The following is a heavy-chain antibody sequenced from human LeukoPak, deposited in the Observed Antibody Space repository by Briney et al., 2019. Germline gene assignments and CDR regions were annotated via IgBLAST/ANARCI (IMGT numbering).Heavy chain of an antibody. CDR3: TKFQWATAGWFDY. V-gene: IGHV3-53*01. CDR1: GFTVSSNY. J-gene: IGHJ4*02. D-gene: IGHD6-13*01. Sequence: GGSPRLSCAASGFTVSSNYMSWVRQAPGKGLEWVSIIYSGGSTFYADSVKGRFSISRDNSKNTVYLQMNSLRVEDTAIYYCTKFQWATAGWFDYWGQGILVTVSS. CDR2: IYSGGST.